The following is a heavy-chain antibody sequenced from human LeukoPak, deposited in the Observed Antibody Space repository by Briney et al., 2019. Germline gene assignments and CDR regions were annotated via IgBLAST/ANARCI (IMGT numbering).Heavy chain of an antibody. Sequence: GGSLRLSCAASGFTVSSNYMSRVRQAPGKGLEWVSVIYSGGSTYYADSVKGRFTISRDNSKNTLYLQMNSLRAEDTAVYYCARDLRYSSGYVAWGQGTLVTVSS. V-gene: IGHV3-66*01. CDR3: ARDLRYSSGYVA. CDR2: IYSGGST. D-gene: IGHD6-19*01. CDR1: GFTVSSNY. J-gene: IGHJ4*02.